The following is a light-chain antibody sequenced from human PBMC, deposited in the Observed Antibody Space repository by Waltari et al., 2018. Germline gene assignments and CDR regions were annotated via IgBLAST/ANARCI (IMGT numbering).Light chain of an antibody. J-gene: IGLJ3*02. CDR3: QSYGSDWV. CDR1: SANIGAGFA. V-gene: IGLV1-40*01. CDR2: GNN. Sequence: QSVLTQPPSVSGAPGQRVTISCTGSSANIGAGFAVQWYQPLPGTAPKLLSYGNNKRPSAAPGCFSGSKSGTSASLAITGLQAEDEADYYCQSYGSDWVFGGGTKLTVL.